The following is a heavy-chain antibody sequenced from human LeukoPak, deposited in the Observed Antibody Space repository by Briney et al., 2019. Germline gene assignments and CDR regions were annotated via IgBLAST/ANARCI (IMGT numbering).Heavy chain of an antibody. D-gene: IGHD2-15*01. CDR3: ARGGDRPLYCSGGSCYDSGDPTAFDY. V-gene: IGHV4-34*01. Sequence: SETLSLTCAVYGGSFSGYYWSWIRQPPGKGLEWIGGINHSGSTNYNPSLKSRVTISVDTSKNQFSLKLSSVTAADTAVYYCARGGDRPLYCSGGSCYDSGDPTAFDYWGRGTLVTVSS. CDR2: INHSGST. J-gene: IGHJ4*02. CDR1: GGSFSGYY.